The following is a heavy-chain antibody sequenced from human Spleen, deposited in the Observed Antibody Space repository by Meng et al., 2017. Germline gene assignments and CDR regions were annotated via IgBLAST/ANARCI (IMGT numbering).Heavy chain of an antibody. CDR2: IYYSGST. CDR3: ARDGISSGWYRYFQH. V-gene: IGHV4-34*01. Sequence: VQLQQWGAGMCKALETLSLTCAVYGGSFSGSNWSWIRQHAGKGLEWIGYIYYSGSTYYNPSLKNRVTISVDTSKNQFSLKLSSVTAADTAVYYCARDGISSGWYRYFQHWGQGTLVTVSS. D-gene: IGHD6-19*01. J-gene: IGHJ1*01. CDR1: GGSFSGSN.